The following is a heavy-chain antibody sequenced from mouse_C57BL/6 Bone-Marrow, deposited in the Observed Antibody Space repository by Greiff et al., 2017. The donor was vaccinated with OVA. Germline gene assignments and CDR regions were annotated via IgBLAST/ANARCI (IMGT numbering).Heavy chain of an antibody. D-gene: IGHD1-1*01. CDR2: IDPENGDT. CDR3: TPRHYYGSRDYAMDY. J-gene: IGHJ4*01. Sequence: EVKLQQSGAELVRPGASVKLSCTASGFNIKDDYMHWVKQRPEQGLEWIGWIDPENGDTEYASKFQGKATITADTSSNTAYLQLSSLTSEDTAVYYCTPRHYYGSRDYAMDYWGQGTSVTVSS. CDR1: GFNIKDDY. V-gene: IGHV14-4*01.